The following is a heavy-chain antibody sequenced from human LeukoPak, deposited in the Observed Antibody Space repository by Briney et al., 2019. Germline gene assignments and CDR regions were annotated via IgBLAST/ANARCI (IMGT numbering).Heavy chain of an antibody. CDR1: GFTLSSYG. CDR2: IWYDGSNK. CDR3: ARAAYYDFWSGYQDYFDY. J-gene: IGHJ4*02. V-gene: IGHV3-33*01. Sequence: GGSLRLSCAASGFTLSSYGMHWVRQAPGKGLEWVAVIWYDGSNKYYADSVKGRFTISRDNSKNTLYLQMNSLRAEDTAVYYCARAAYYDFWSGYQDYFDYWGQGTLVTVSS. D-gene: IGHD3-3*01.